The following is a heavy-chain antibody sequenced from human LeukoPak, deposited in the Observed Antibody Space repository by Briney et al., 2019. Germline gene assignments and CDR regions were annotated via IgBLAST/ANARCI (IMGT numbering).Heavy chain of an antibody. D-gene: IGHD2-15*01. CDR1: GFTFSNYA. CDR3: ARRGYCSGGDCLYFFDY. J-gene: IGHJ4*02. Sequence: PGGSLRLSCAASGFTFSNYAMRWVRQAPGKGLEWVSFISASGGSTYYADSVKGRFTISRDNSKNTLYLQMNSLRAEDTAVYYCARRGYCSGGDCLYFFDYWGQGTLVTVSS. V-gene: IGHV3-23*01. CDR2: ISASGGST.